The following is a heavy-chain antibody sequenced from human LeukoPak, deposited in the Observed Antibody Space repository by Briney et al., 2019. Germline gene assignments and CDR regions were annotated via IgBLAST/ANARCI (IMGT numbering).Heavy chain of an antibody. CDR1: GGSISSGGYY. Sequence: SETLSLTCTVSGGSISSGGYYWSWIRQPPGKGLEWIGYIYHSGSTYYNPSLKSRVTISVDRSKNQFSLKLSSVTAADTAVYYCARDQLVVVPAGAFDIWGQGTMVTVSS. V-gene: IGHV4-30-2*01. CDR3: ARDQLVVVPAGAFDI. J-gene: IGHJ3*02. D-gene: IGHD2-2*01. CDR2: IYHSGST.